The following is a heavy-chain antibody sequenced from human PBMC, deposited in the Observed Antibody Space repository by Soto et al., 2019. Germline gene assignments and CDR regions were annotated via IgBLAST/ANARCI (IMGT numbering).Heavy chain of an antibody. Sequence: GGSLRLSCAASGFTVSSNYMSWVRQAPGKGLEWVSVIYSGGSTYYADSVKGRFTISRHNSKNTLYLQMNSLRAEDTAVYYCAGWSGSYYVTNKDAFDIWGQGTMVTVS. V-gene: IGHV3-53*04. CDR1: GFTVSSNY. CDR2: IYSGGST. J-gene: IGHJ3*02. D-gene: IGHD1-26*01. CDR3: AGWSGSYYVTNKDAFDI.